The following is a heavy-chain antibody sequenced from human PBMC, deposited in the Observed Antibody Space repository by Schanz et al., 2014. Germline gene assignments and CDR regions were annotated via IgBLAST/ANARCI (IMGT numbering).Heavy chain of an antibody. Sequence: VQLVEYGGGLVQPGESLRLSCAASGFTFSAYWMAWVRQAPGKGLEWVAVISYDSNNKFYADSVKGRFTISRDNSKNTLYLQMSSLRAEDTAVYFCAKSYDTSGYSGFDYWGQGTLVTVSS. D-gene: IGHD3-22*01. V-gene: IGHV3-30*18. CDR1: GFTFSAYW. J-gene: IGHJ4*02. CDR2: ISYDSNNK. CDR3: AKSYDTSGYSGFDY.